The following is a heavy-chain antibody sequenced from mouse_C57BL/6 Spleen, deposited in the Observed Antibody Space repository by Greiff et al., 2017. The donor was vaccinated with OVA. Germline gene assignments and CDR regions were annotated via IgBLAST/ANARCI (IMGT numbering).Heavy chain of an antibody. V-gene: IGHV1-52*01. CDR2: IDPSDSET. J-gene: IGHJ1*03. CDR3: ARGDGSDWYFDV. CDR1: GYTFTSYW. D-gene: IGHD1-1*01. Sequence: QVQLQQPGAELVRPGSSVKLSCKASGYTFTSYWMHWVKQRPIQGLEWIGNIDPSDSETHYNQKFKDKATLTVDKSSSTAYMQLSSLTSEDSAVDYCARGDGSDWYFDVWGTGTTVTVSS.